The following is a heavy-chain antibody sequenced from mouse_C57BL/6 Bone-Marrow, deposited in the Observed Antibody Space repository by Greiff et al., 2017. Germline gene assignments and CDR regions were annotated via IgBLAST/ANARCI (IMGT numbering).Heavy chain of an antibody. CDR2: INPSTGGT. Sequence: EVQLKESGPELVKPGASVKISCKASGFSFTGYYMNWVKQSPEKSLEWIGEINPSTGGTTYNQKFKAKATLTVDTSSSTAYMQLKSLTSEDSAVYYCAREGGGTWHGLSMDYWGQGTSVTVSS. D-gene: IGHD1-1*02. CDR3: AREGGGTWHGLSMDY. J-gene: IGHJ4*01. CDR1: GFSFTGYY. V-gene: IGHV1-42*01.